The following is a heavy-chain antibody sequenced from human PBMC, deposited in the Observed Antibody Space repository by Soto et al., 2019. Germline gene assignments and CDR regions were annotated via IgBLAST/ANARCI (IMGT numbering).Heavy chain of an antibody. Sequence: SETLSLTCTVSGGSISSSSYYWGWIRQPPGKGLEWIGSIYYSGSTYYNPSLKSRVTISVDTSKNQFSLKLSSVTAADTAVYYCARHPISGGGYDWAFDIWGQGTMVTVSS. CDR3: ARHPISGGGYDWAFDI. CDR1: GGSISSSSYY. V-gene: IGHV4-39*01. J-gene: IGHJ3*02. D-gene: IGHD3-16*01. CDR2: IYYSGST.